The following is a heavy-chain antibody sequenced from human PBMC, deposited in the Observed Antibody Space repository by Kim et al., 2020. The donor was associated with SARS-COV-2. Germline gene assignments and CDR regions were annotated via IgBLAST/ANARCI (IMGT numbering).Heavy chain of an antibody. J-gene: IGHJ5*02. V-gene: IGHV4-39*01. CDR2: IYYSGST. CDR3: ARHIAIIGAAGTGWFDP. CDR1: GGSISSSSYY. Sequence: SETLSLTCTVSGGSISSSSYYCGWIRQPPGKGLEWIGSIYYSGSTYYNPSLKSRVTISVETSKNQLSLKLSSVTAADTAVYYCARHIAIIGAAGTGWFDPWGQGTLVTVSS. D-gene: IGHD6-13*01.